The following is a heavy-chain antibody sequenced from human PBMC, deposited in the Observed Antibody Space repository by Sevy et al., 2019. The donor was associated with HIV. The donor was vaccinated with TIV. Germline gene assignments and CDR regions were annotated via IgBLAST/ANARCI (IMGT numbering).Heavy chain of an antibody. CDR1: GFTFSSYS. CDR2: ISSSSSYI. J-gene: IGHJ4*02. V-gene: IGHV3-21*01. D-gene: IGHD3-3*01. Sequence: GGSLRLSCAASGFTFSSYSMNWVRQAPGKGLEWVSSISSSSSYIYYADSVKGRFTISRDNAKNSLYLQMNSLRAEDTAVYYCVRGVRDFWSGYPDYWGQGTLVTVSS. CDR3: VRGVRDFWSGYPDY.